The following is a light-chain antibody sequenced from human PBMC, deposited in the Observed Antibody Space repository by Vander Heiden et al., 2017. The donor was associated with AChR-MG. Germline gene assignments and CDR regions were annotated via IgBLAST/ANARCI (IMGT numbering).Light chain of an antibody. J-gene: IGKJ2*01. CDR2: GAS. V-gene: IGKV3-15*01. Sequence: EIVMTQSPATLSVSPGERATLSCRASQSVSRSLAWYQQKPGQAPRLLIYGASTRATGIPARFSGSGSGTEFTLTISSLQSEDFAVYYCQQYKNWPPRTFGQGTKLEIK. CDR3: QQYKNWPPRT. CDR1: QSVSRS.